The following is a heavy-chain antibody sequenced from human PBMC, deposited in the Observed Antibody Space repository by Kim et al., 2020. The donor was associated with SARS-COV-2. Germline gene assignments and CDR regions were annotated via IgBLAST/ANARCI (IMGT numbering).Heavy chain of an antibody. Sequence: GGSLRLSCAASGFTFSRYAMSWVRQAPGKGLEWVSAISGSGGSTYYGYAVKGRFTISRDNSKTPLYLKMNSMRAEDTAVYYCARDVYDILNTYYERGLGVYWGQGTLWTVSP. D-gene: IGHD3-9*01. V-gene: IGHV3-23*01. CDR3: ARDVYDILNTYYERGLGVY. CDR2: ISGSGGST. J-gene: IGHJ4*02. CDR1: GFTFSRYA.